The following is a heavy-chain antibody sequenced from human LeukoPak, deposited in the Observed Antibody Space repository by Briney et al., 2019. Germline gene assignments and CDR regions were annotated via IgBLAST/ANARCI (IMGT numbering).Heavy chain of an antibody. CDR1: GGSISSYY. CDR2: IYYSGST. J-gene: IGHJ4*02. Sequence: PSETLSLTCTVSGGSISSYYWSWIRQPPGKGLEWSGYIYYSGSTNYNPSLKSRVTISVDTSKNQFSLKLSSVTAADTAVYYCARDFFGSRGYYGVFDYWGQGTLVTVSS. V-gene: IGHV4-59*01. D-gene: IGHD3-22*01. CDR3: ARDFFGSRGYYGVFDY.